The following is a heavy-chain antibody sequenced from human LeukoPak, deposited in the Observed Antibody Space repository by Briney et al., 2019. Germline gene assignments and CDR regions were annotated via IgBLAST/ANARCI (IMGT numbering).Heavy chain of an antibody. V-gene: IGHV3-21*01. CDR2: ISSSSSYI. Sequence: GGSLRLSCAASGFTFSSYSMNWVRQAPGKGLEWVSSISSSSSYIYYADSVKGRFTISRDNAKNSLYLQMNSLRAEDTAVYYCARGSRGGYFDYWGQGTLVTVSS. J-gene: IGHJ4*02. CDR3: ARGSRGGYFDY. CDR1: GFTFSSYS. D-gene: IGHD3-10*01.